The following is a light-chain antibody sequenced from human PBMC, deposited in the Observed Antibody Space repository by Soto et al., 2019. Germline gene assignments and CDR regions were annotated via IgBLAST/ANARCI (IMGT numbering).Light chain of an antibody. CDR3: QQSYSTGT. CDR1: QSISSY. Sequence: DIQMTQSPSSLSASVGDRVTITCRASQSISSYLNWYQQKPGKAPKLLIYAASSLQSGVPSRFSGSGSGTDFTLTISSLQPEDFVTYYCQQSYSTGTFDQGTKVEIK. CDR2: AAS. V-gene: IGKV1-39*01. J-gene: IGKJ1*01.